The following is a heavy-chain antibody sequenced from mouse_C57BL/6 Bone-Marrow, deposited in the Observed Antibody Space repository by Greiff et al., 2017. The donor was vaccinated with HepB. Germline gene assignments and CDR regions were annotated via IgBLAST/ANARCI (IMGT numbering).Heavy chain of an antibody. J-gene: IGHJ3*01. CDR2: ISYDGSN. CDR1: GYSITSGYY. CDR3: ARRYYCGSSSWFAY. D-gene: IGHD1-1*01. Sequence: DVKLQESGPGLVKPSQSLSLTCSVTGYSITSGYYWNWIRQFPGNKLEWMGYISYDGSNNYNPSLKNRISITRYTSKNQFFLKLNSVTTEDTATYYCARRYYCGSSSWFAYWGQGTLVTVSA. V-gene: IGHV3-6*01.